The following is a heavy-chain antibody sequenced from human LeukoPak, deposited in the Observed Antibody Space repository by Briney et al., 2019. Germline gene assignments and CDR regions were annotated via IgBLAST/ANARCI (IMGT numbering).Heavy chain of an antibody. Sequence: PSETLSLTCTVSGGSLSSGDYYWSWIRQPPGKGLEWIGYIYYSGSTYYNPSLKSRVTISVDTSKNQYSLTLSSVTAADTAVYYCARVTGGSGSYYSPLHYYFDYWGQGTLVTVSS. V-gene: IGHV4-30-4*01. CDR1: GGSLSSGDYY. J-gene: IGHJ4*02. CDR3: ARVTGGSGSYYSPLHYYFDY. CDR2: IYYSGST. D-gene: IGHD3-10*01.